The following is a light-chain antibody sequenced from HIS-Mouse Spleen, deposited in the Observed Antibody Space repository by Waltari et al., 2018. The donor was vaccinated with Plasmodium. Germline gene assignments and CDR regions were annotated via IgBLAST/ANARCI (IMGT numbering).Light chain of an antibody. CDR1: ALPKQY. Sequence: SYELTQPPSVSVSPGQTARITCSGDALPKQYAYWYQQKPGQAPVLVIYKDSQRPSGIPGRFSGSSSGTTGTLTISGVQAEDEADYYCQSADSSGTYRVFGGGTKLTVL. CDR3: QSADSSGTYRV. J-gene: IGLJ2*01. V-gene: IGLV3-25*03. CDR2: KDS.